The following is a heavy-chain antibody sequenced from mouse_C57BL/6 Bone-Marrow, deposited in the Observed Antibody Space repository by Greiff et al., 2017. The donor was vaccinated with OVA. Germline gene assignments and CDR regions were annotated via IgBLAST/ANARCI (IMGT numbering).Heavy chain of an antibody. CDR2: ISSGGDYI. V-gene: IGHV5-9-1*02. CDR1: GFTFSSYA. J-gene: IGHJ3*01. CDR3: TRDRGVRLFAY. D-gene: IGHD3-2*02. Sequence: EVMLVESGEGLVKPGGSLKLSCAASGFTFSSYAMSWVRQTPEKRLEWVAYISSGGDYIYYADTVKGRFTISRDNARHTLYLQMSSLKTEDTAMDYYTRDRGVRLFAYWGQGTLVTVSA.